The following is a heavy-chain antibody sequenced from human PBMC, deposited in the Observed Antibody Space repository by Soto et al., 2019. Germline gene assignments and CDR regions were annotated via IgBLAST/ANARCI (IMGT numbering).Heavy chain of an antibody. CDR2: IYPGDSDT. Sequence: GESLKISCQGSGYSFPGYWIGWVRQMSGEGLEWMGIIYPGDSDTRYSPSFQGQVTISVDKSLSTAYLQWSSLKASDTALYYCARGITGISHLYHFDLWGQGTLVTVSS. J-gene: IGHJ4*02. D-gene: IGHD1-20*01. V-gene: IGHV5-51*01. CDR1: GYSFPGYW. CDR3: ARGITGISHLYHFDL.